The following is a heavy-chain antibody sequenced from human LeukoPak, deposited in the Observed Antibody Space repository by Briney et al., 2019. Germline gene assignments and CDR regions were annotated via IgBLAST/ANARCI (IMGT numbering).Heavy chain of an antibody. D-gene: IGHD6-13*01. Sequence: GGSLRLSCVASGFTFSSYWMSWVRQAPGKGLEWVANIKQDGSDKYYVDSVKGRFTISRDNAKNSLYLQMNSLRAEDTAVYYCASGQKLGFWGQGTMVTVSS. CDR3: ASGQKLGF. V-gene: IGHV3-7*01. CDR1: GFTFSSYW. J-gene: IGHJ4*02. CDR2: IKQDGSDK.